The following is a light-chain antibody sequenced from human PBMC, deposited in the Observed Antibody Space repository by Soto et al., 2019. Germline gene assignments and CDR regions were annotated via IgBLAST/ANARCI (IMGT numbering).Light chain of an antibody. J-gene: IGLJ2*01. V-gene: IGLV2-14*01. Sequence: SALTQPASVSGSPGQSITIPCTGTSRDVGGYNYVSWYQQHPGKAPKLMIYDVSNRPSGVSNRFSASKSGNTASLPISGLQAEDEADYYCSSYTSSSTLVFGGGTKLTVL. CDR3: SSYTSSSTLV. CDR2: DVS. CDR1: SRDVGGYNY.